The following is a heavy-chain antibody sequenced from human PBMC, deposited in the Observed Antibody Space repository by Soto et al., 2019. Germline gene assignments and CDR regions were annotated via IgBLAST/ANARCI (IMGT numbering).Heavy chain of an antibody. J-gene: IGHJ3*02. Sequence: ASVNVSCKASGGTFSSYAISWVRQAPGQGLEWMGGIIPIFGTANYAQKFQGRVTITADKSTSTAYMELSSLRSEDTAVYYCARDSRGIAAAGDAFDIWGQGTMVTVSS. V-gene: IGHV1-69*06. CDR1: GGTFSSYA. CDR2: IIPIFGTA. CDR3: ARDSRGIAAAGDAFDI. D-gene: IGHD6-13*01.